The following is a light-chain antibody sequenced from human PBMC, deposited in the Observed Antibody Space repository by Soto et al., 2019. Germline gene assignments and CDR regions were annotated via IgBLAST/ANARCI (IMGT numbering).Light chain of an antibody. CDR2: GVS. CDR3: QHSNRLPLS. Sequence: EIVMTQSPATLSVSPGERATLSCRASQTVSSNLAWYQQQPGQAPRLLIYGVSTRATSVPARFSGSGSGTEFTLTISSLQSEDFAVYSCQHSNRLPLSFGGGTTVEIK. CDR1: QTVSSN. J-gene: IGKJ4*01. V-gene: IGKV3-15*01.